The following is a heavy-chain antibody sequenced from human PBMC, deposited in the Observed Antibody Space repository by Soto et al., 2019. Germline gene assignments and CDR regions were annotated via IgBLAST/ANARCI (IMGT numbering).Heavy chain of an antibody. V-gene: IGHV4-61*01. CDR3: ARSYFYSRSSYWFDP. Sequence: QVQLQESGPGLVKPSETLSLTCTVSGGSVSSGSYYWSWIRQPPGKGLEWIGYIYYSGSTNYNPSLKSRVTISVDTSKNQFSLKLSSVTAADTAVYYCARSYFYSRSSYWFDPWGQGTLVTVSS. D-gene: IGHD6-6*01. J-gene: IGHJ5*02. CDR2: IYYSGST. CDR1: GGSVSSGSYY.